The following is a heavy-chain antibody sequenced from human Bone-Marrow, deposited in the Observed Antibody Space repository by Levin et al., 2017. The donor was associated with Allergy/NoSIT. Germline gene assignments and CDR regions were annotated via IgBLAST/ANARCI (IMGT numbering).Heavy chain of an antibody. J-gene: IGHJ4*02. CDR3: ARVDAAGSHRPTFAY. D-gene: IGHD6-13*01. CDR1: GFIFDSFT. V-gene: IGHV3-30*04. Sequence: AGGSLRLSCLVSGFIFDSFTMHWVRQAPGKGLEWVAMISYDEKTKMYVDSVKGRFTISRDFSKNTLFLQMDSLRTEDTAIYYCARVDAAGSHRPTFAYWGQGTLVTVSS. CDR2: ISYDEKTK.